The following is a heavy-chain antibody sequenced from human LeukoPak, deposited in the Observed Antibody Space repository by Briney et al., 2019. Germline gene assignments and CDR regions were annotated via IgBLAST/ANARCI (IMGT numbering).Heavy chain of an antibody. CDR1: GGFISSYY. CDR3: ARGGGIYYHFFDY. J-gene: IGHJ4*02. V-gene: IGHV4-59*01. Sequence: SVPLSLTCTVSGGFISSYYWSWLRQPPEKGLEGIGYIYYSGSTNYNPSLKSRVTISADTSKNQFSLRLSSVTAADTALYYCARGGGIYYHFFDYWGQGTLVTVSS. D-gene: IGHD1-26*01. CDR2: IYYSGST.